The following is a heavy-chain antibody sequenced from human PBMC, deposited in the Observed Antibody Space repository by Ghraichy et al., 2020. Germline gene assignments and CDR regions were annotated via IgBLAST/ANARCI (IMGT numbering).Heavy chain of an antibody. CDR2: IWYDGSNK. V-gene: IGHV3-33*07. D-gene: IGHD3-16*01. CDR1: GFTFRNYG. J-gene: IGHJ4*02. Sequence: GGSLRLSCAASGFTFRNYGMYWVRQAPGKGLEGVAFIWYDGSNKYYADSVKGRFTISRDNSKNTLNLQMNSLRAEDTSVYYCATHRGDYNYFDYWGQGTLVTVSS. CDR3: ATHRGDYNYFDY.